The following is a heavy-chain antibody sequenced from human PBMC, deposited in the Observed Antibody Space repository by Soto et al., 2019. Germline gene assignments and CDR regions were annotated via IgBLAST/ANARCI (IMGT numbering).Heavy chain of an antibody. CDR1: GGTFSSYA. CDR3: ARHMITFGGVIAHFDY. Sequence: SVKVSCKASGGTFSSYAISWVRQARGQGLEWMGGIIPIFGTANYAQKFQGRVTITADESTSTAYMELSSLRSEDTAVYYCARHMITFGGVIAHFDYWGQGTLVTVSS. J-gene: IGHJ4*02. CDR2: IIPIFGTA. V-gene: IGHV1-69*13. D-gene: IGHD3-16*02.